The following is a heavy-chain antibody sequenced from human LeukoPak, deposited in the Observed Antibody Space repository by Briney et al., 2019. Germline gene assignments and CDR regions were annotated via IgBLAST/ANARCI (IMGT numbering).Heavy chain of an antibody. CDR1: GYTFTGYY. Sequence: ASVTVSCKASGYTFTGYYMHWVRQAPGQGLEWMGWINPNSGGTNYAQKFQGRVTMTRDTSISTAYMELSRLRSDDTAVYYCARGFSAGSYDSTFWGQGTMVTVSS. CDR3: ARGFSAGSYDSTF. CDR2: INPNSGGT. D-gene: IGHD3-22*01. J-gene: IGHJ3*01. V-gene: IGHV1-2*02.